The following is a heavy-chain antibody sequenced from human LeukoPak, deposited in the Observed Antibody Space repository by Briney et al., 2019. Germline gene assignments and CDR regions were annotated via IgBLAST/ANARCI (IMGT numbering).Heavy chain of an antibody. D-gene: IGHD4-17*01. CDR2: VYYNGLT. CDR1: GASISPHY. Sequence: SETLSLTCTVSGASISPHYWTWIRQAPGGGLEWIGYVYYNGLTSYNASLRSRLILSVDTARNQVSLKLTSATAADTAVYYCTRERSTVTFDYWGQGTLVTVSS. J-gene: IGHJ4*02. V-gene: IGHV4-59*11. CDR3: TRERSTVTFDY.